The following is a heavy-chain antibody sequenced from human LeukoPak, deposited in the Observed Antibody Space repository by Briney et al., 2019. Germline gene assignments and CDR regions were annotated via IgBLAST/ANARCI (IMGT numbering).Heavy chain of an antibody. CDR2: IKQDGSEK. J-gene: IGHJ4*02. Sequence: PGGSLRLSCAASGFTFSSYWMTWVRQAPGKGLEWVANIKQDGSEKYYVDSVEGRSTISRDNAKNSLYLQMNSLRAEDTAVYYCARARGSYGYFFDYWGQGSLVTVSS. D-gene: IGHD1-26*01. V-gene: IGHV3-7*01. CDR3: ARARGSYGYFFDY. CDR1: GFTFSSYW.